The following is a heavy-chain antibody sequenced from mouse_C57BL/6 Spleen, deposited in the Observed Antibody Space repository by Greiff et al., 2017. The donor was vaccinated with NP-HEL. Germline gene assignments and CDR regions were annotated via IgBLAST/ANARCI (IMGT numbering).Heavy chain of an antibody. CDR2: IWRGGST. CDR3: AKGGGSSPYDAMDY. J-gene: IGHJ4*01. Sequence: VNVVESGPGLVQPSQSLSITCTVSGFSLTSYGVHWVRQSPGKGLEWLGVIWRGGSTDYNAAFMSRLSITKDNSKSQVFFKMNSLQADDTAIYYCAKGGGSSPYDAMDYWGQGTSVTVSS. D-gene: IGHD1-1*01. V-gene: IGHV2-5*01. CDR1: GFSLTSYG.